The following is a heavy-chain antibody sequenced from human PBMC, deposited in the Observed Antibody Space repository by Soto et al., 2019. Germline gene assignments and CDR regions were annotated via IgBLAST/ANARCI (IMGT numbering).Heavy chain of an antibody. CDR1: GRSISTNNYY. Sequence: LQTLSLTCIASGRSISTNNYYWGGIRQPPGEGVEWSGSTYYSGSTYYNPSLKSRVNISVDTSKNQFSLKLSSVTAADAAVLYCASPKQAYYKRFNPWGQGTLVTVSS. J-gene: IGHJ5*02. V-gene: IGHV4-39*01. CDR3: ASPKQAYYKRFNP. CDR2: TYYSGST. D-gene: IGHD1-26*01.